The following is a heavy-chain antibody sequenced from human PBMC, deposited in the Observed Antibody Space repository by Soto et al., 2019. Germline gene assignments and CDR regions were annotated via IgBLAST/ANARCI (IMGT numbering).Heavy chain of an antibody. CDR3: ARVSASGWHVNGRDYFDS. V-gene: IGHV3-11*01. CDR2: ISSREVTV. CDR1: VFTFSNYY. D-gene: IGHD6-19*01. Sequence: GALRLSGAAPVFTFSNYYMTWIRQAPGKGLECLSYISSREVTVYYADSVKGRFTISRDNTKNSLYLQMTTLRDEDTAVYYCARVSASGWHVNGRDYFDSWGQGTLVTVSS. J-gene: IGHJ4*02.